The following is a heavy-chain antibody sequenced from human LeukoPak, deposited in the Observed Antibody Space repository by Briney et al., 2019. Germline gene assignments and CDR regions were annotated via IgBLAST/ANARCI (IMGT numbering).Heavy chain of an antibody. V-gene: IGHV3-33*01. CDR2: IWYDGSNK. CDR3: ARDPPYYYDSSGYSQFYGMDV. J-gene: IGHJ6*02. CDR1: GFTFSSYG. D-gene: IGHD3-22*01. Sequence: GGSLRLSCAASGFTFSSYGMHWVRQAPGKGLEWVAVIWYDGSNKYYADSVKGRFTISRDNSKNTLYLQMNSLRAEDTAVYYCARDPPYYYDSSGYSQFYGMDVWGQGTTVTVPS.